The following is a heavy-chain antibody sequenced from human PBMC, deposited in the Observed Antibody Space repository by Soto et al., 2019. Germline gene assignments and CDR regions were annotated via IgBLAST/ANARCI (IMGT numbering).Heavy chain of an antibody. J-gene: IGHJ6*02. V-gene: IGHV4-59*11. D-gene: IGHD6-25*01. CDR1: GGSISSLY. CDR2: ISYSGST. CDR3: ARDRLPGYYGMDV. Sequence: ATLSLTCTVAGGSISSLYCSWIRQPPVKGLEWIGYISYSGSTNYNPSLKSRVTISVDTSKNQFSLKLSSVTAADTAVYYCARDRLPGYYGMDVWGQGTTVTVSS.